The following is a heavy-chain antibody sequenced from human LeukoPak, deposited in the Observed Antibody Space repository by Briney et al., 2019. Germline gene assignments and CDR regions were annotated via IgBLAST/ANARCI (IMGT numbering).Heavy chain of an antibody. CDR1: GGSFSGYY. Sequence: SETLSLTCAVYGGSFSGYYWSWIRQPPGKGLEWIGYLYYSGSTNYNPSLESRVTISGDTSKNQFSLKPTSVTAADTAVYYCARGLGSRYYFNSWGQGTLVTVSS. CDR3: ARGLGSRYYFNS. J-gene: IGHJ4*02. V-gene: IGHV4-59*01. CDR2: LYYSGST. D-gene: IGHD3-10*01.